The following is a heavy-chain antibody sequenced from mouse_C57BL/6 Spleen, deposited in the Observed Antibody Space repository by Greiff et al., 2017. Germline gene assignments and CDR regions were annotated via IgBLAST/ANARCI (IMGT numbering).Heavy chain of an antibody. CDR3: ARGIRYFDV. CDR1: GFTFSDYY. Sequence: EVKLMESEGGLVQPGSSMKLSCTASGFTFSDYYMAWVRQVPEKGLEWVANINYDGSSTYYLDSLKSRFIISRDNAKNILYLQMSSLKSEDTATYYCARGIRYFDVWGTGTTVTVAS. CDR2: INYDGSST. J-gene: IGHJ1*03. D-gene: IGHD5-2*01. V-gene: IGHV5-16*01.